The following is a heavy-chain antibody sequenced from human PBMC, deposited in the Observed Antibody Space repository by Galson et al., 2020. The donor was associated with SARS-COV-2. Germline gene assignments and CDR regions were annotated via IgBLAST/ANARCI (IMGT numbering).Heavy chain of an antibody. V-gene: IGHV1-8*01. J-gene: IGHJ6*02. D-gene: IGHD3-10*01. Sequence: ASVTVSCKASGYTFTSYDINWVRQATGQGLEWMGWMNPNSGNTGYAQKFQGRVTMTRNTSISTAYMELSSLRSEDTAVYYCARGTLQVVRGVIITFDYYYGMDVWGQGTTVTVSS. CDR3: ARGTLQVVRGVIITFDYYYGMDV. CDR1: GYTFTSYD. CDR2: MNPNSGNT.